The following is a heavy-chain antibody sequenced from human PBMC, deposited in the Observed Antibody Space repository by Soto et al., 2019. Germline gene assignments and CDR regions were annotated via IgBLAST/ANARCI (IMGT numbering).Heavy chain of an antibody. CDR3: GGMRYGMAV. D-gene: IGHD2-8*01. V-gene: IGHV1-69*12. CDR1: GGTFSSYA. CDR2: IIPIFGTA. J-gene: IGHJ6*02. Sequence: QVQLVQSGAEVKKPGSSVKVSCKASGGTFSSYAISWVRQAPGQGLEWMGGIIPIFGTANYAQKFQGRVTXXADESTSTAYMELRSPRAEDTAVYYCGGMRYGMAVWGQGTTVTVSS.